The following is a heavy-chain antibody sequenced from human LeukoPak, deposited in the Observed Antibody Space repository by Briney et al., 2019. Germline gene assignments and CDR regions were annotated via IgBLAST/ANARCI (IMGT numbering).Heavy chain of an antibody. V-gene: IGHV1-2*02. J-gene: IGHJ3*02. CDR2: INPNSGGT. CDR1: GYTFTGYY. CDR3: ARGETEETGTRPDAFDI. Sequence: ASVKVSCKASGYTFTGYYMHWVRQAPGRGLEWMGWINPNSGGTNYAQKFQGRVTMTRDTSISTAYMELSRLRSDDTAVYYCARGETEETGTRPDAFDIWGQGTMVTVSS. D-gene: IGHD6-13*01.